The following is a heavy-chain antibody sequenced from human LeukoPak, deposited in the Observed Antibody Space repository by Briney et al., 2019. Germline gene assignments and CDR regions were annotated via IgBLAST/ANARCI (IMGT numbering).Heavy chain of an antibody. D-gene: IGHD6-19*01. V-gene: IGHV1-8*02. CDR1: GYTFTSYA. Sequence: ASVKVSCKASGYTFTSYAMNWVRQAPGQGLEWMGWINPNSGNTGYAQKFQGRVTMTRNTSISTAYMELSSLRSEDTAVYYCARAIAVAGTMGYWGQGTLVTVSS. CDR3: ARAIAVAGTMGY. CDR2: INPNSGNT. J-gene: IGHJ4*02.